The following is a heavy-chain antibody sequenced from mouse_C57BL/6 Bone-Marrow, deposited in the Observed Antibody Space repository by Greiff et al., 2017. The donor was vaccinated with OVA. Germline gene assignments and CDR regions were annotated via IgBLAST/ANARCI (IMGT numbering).Heavy chain of an antibody. D-gene: IGHD1-1*02. Sequence: EVKVVESGGDLVKPGGSLKLSCAASGFTFSSYGMSWVRQTPDKRLEWVATLSSGGSYTYYPDSVKGRFTISRDNAKNTLYLQMSSLKSEDTAMYYCARQGVLCYAMDYWGQGTSVTVSS. J-gene: IGHJ4*01. CDR1: GFTFSSYG. CDR2: LSSGGSYT. CDR3: ARQGVLCYAMDY. V-gene: IGHV5-6*01.